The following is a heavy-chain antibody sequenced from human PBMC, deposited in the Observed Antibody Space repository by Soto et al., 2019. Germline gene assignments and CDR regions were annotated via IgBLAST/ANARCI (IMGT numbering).Heavy chain of an antibody. Sequence: PGRSLRLSCAASGFTFSSYGMHWVRQAPGKGLEWVAVISYDGSNKYYADSVKGRFTISRDNSKNTLYLQMNSLRAEDTAVYYCAKDWIAVAGTFDYWGQGTLVTVSS. J-gene: IGHJ4*02. D-gene: IGHD6-19*01. CDR2: ISYDGSNK. V-gene: IGHV3-30*18. CDR1: GFTFSSYG. CDR3: AKDWIAVAGTFDY.